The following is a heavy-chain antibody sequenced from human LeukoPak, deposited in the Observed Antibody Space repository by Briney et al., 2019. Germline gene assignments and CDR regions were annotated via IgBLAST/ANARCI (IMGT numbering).Heavy chain of an antibody. Sequence: KPSETLSLTCTVSGGSISSSSYYWGWIRQPPGKGLEWIGSIYYSGSTYYNPSLKSRVTISVDTSKNQFSLKLSSVTAADTAVYYCARLGIAAAGLDYWGQGTLVTVSS. CDR1: GGSISSSSYY. CDR2: IYYSGST. J-gene: IGHJ4*02. D-gene: IGHD6-13*01. V-gene: IGHV4-39*07. CDR3: ARLGIAAAGLDY.